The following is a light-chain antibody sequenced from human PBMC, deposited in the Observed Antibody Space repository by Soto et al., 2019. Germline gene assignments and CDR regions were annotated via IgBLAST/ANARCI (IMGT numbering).Light chain of an antibody. CDR3: QSYDSSNHVV. V-gene: IGLV6-57*04. CDR2: EDN. J-gene: IGLJ2*01. Sequence: NFMLTQPHSVSESPGKTVTISCTRSSGSIASNYVQWYQQRPGSAPTTVIYEDNQRPSGVPERFSGSIDSSSNSASLTISGLKTEDEADYYCQSYDSSNHVVFGGGTKVTVL. CDR1: SGSIASNY.